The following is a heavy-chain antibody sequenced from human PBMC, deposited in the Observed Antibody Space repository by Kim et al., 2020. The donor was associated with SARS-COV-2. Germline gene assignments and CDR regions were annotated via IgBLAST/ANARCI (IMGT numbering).Heavy chain of an antibody. CDR1: GYTFTSYG. CDR3: AREHLKYYDFWSGYPGDHAFDI. V-gene: IGHV1-18*01. J-gene: IGHJ3*02. Sequence: ASVKVSCKASGYTFTSYGISWVRQAPGQGLEWMGWISAYNGNTNYAQKLQGRVTMTTDTSTSTAYMELRSLRSDDTAVYYCAREHLKYYDFWSGYPGDHAFDIWGQGTMVTVSS. D-gene: IGHD3-3*01. CDR2: ISAYNGNT.